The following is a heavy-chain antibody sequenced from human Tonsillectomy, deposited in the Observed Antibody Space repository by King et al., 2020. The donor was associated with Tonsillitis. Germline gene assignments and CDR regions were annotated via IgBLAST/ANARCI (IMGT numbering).Heavy chain of an antibody. CDR1: RDTFSRYT. CDR3: SRVADPYGSGSPSF. J-gene: IGHJ4*02. Sequence: VQLVESGAEVKKPGSSVTVSCKASRDTFSRYTITWVRQAPGQGLEWMGRIIPVVDVTSHAQKFQGRVTITADKSTSTAYMELSSLRSDDTAVYYCSRVADPYGSGSPSFWGQGTLVTVSS. CDR2: IIPVVDVT. V-gene: IGHV1-69*09. D-gene: IGHD3-10*01.